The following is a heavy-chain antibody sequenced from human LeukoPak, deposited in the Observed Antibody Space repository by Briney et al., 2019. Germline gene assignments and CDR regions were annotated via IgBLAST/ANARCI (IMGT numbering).Heavy chain of an antibody. J-gene: IGHJ5*02. V-gene: IGHV3-30*03. Sequence: PGGSLRLSCAASGFTFSSYGMHWVRQAPGEGLEWVALISFEGTNKYYADSVKGRFAISRDKSKNTLYLHMNNLGPDDTAVYYCARHFSVHFEGWFDPWGQGALVTVSS. CDR2: ISFEGTNK. D-gene: IGHD5/OR15-5a*01. CDR3: ARHFSVHFEGWFDP. CDR1: GFTFSSYG.